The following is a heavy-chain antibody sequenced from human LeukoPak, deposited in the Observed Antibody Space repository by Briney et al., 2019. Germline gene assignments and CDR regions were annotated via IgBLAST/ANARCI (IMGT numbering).Heavy chain of an antibody. D-gene: IGHD3-22*01. CDR2: IYYSGST. V-gene: IGHV4-59*01. CDR3: AAYYYDSSGFLDRNY. J-gene: IGHJ4*02. Sequence: SETLSLTCTVSGGSISSYYWSWLRQPPGKGLEWIGYIYYSGSTNYNPSLKSRVTISVDTSKNQFSLKLSSVTAAGTAVYYCAAYYYDSSGFLDRNYWGQGTLVTVSS. CDR1: GGSISSYY.